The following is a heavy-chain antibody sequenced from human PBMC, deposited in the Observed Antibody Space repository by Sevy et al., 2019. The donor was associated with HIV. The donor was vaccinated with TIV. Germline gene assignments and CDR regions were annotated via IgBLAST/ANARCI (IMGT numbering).Heavy chain of an antibody. CDR1: VFTFSSYS. Sequence: GGSLRLSCAASVFTFSSYSMNWVRQAPGKGLEWVSSISSSSSYIYYADSVKGRFTISRDNAKNSLYLQMNSLRAEDTAVYYCARDLIGTRHYYYYYMDVWGKGTTVTVSS. J-gene: IGHJ6*03. D-gene: IGHD6-6*01. CDR2: ISSSSSYI. CDR3: ARDLIGTRHYYYYYMDV. V-gene: IGHV3-21*01.